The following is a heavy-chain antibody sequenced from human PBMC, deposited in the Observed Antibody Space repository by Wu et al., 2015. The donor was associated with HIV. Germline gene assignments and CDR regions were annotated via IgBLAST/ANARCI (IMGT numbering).Heavy chain of an antibody. CDR3: ARARNSYFDMDV. CDR2: MNPNSGSA. J-gene: IGHJ6*03. V-gene: IGHV1-8*01. CDR1: GYTFISYD. Sequence: QVQLVQSGAEVKEPGASVKVSCKTSGYTFISYDINWVRQATGQGLEWMGWMNPNSGSAVSVQKFQGRVTFTRNTSTRTAYMELSDLRSEDTAVYYCARARNSYFDMDVWGKRGQRSSVSS.